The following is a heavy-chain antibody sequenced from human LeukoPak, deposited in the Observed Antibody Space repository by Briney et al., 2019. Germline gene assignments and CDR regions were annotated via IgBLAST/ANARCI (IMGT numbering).Heavy chain of an antibody. Sequence: VKPSETLSLTCSISGFSISSYYWYWIRQPPGKGLEWIGFIHHSGSTNYNPSLESRVTISIDTSKNQFSLKLNTVTAADTAVYYCASLGYSSGWDVDYWGQGALVTVSS. J-gene: IGHJ4*02. CDR2: IHHSGST. CDR1: GFSISSYY. V-gene: IGHV4-59*08. CDR3: ASLGYSSGWDVDY. D-gene: IGHD6-19*01.